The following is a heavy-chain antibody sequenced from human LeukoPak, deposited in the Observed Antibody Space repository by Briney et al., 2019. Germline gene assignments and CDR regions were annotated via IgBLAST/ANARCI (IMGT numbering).Heavy chain of an antibody. D-gene: IGHD4-17*01. CDR3: ARDYGAGMDV. J-gene: IGHJ6*02. Sequence: GGSLRLSCAASGFTFSSYEMNWVRQAPGKGLEWVSYISSSGSTIYYADSVKGRFTISRDNAKNSLYLQMNSLGAEDTAVYYCARDYGAGMDVWGQGTTVTVSS. V-gene: IGHV3-48*03. CDR1: GFTFSSYE. CDR2: ISSSGSTI.